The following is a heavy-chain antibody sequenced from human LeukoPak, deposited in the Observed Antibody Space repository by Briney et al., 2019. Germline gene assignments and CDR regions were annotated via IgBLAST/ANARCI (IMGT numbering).Heavy chain of an antibody. CDR3: ARPFHRDYGDYGY. Sequence: SETLSLTCTVSGGSISGSSYSWAWIRQPPGKGLEWIGSIYYSGSTYYNPSLKSRVTISVDTSNNQFSLRLNSVTAADTAVYHCARPFHRDYGDYGYWGQGTLVTVSS. J-gene: IGHJ4*02. V-gene: IGHV4-39*01. CDR2: IYYSGST. D-gene: IGHD4-17*01. CDR1: GGSISGSSYS.